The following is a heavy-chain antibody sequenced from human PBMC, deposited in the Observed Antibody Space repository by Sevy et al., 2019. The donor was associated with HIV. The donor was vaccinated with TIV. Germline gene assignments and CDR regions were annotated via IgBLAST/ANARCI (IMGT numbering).Heavy chain of an antibody. V-gene: IGHV4-30-4*01. CDR3: ARDRRGWGHDY. Sequence: SETLSLTCTVSGGSINGLDYYWSWIRQSPGKGLEWIAYIYYSGHTLYNPSLKSRVTISVDTSKNQFSLSLSSVTAADTAVYYCARDRRGWGHDYWGQGTLVTVSS. D-gene: IGHD6-19*01. CDR1: GGSINGLDYY. J-gene: IGHJ4*02. CDR2: IYYSGHT.